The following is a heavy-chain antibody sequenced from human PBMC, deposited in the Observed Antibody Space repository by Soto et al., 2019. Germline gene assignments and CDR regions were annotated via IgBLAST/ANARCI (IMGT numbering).Heavy chain of an antibody. CDR3: ARHGRNIVATINYYYMDV. V-gene: IGHV5-51*01. J-gene: IGHJ6*03. D-gene: IGHD5-12*01. CDR1: GYSFTSYW. CDR2: IYPGDSDT. Sequence: GESLKISCKGSGYSFTSYWIGWVRQMPGKGLEWMGIIYPGDSDTRYSPSFQGQVTISADKSISTAYLQWSSLKASDTAMYYCARHGRNIVATINYYYMDVWGKGTTVTVSS.